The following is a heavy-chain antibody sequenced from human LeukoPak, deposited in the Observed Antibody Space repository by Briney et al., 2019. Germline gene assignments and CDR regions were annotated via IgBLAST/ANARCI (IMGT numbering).Heavy chain of an antibody. CDR1: GFTFSSYA. Sequence: PGGSLRLSCAVSGFTFSSYAMSWVRQAPGKGLEWVGRIKSKTDGGTTEYAAPVKGRFTISRDDSKSTLYLQMNSLKLEDTAVYFCGDLGDYRVGWGQGTLVTVSS. D-gene: IGHD4-17*01. J-gene: IGHJ4*02. V-gene: IGHV3-15*01. CDR2: IKSKTDGGTT. CDR3: GDLGDYRVG.